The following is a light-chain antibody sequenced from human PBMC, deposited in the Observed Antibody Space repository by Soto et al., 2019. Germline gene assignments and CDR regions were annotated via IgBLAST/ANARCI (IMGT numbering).Light chain of an antibody. V-gene: IGKV3-20*01. Sequence: EIVLTQSPGTLSLSPGERATLSCRASQSVSSSYLAWYQQKPGQAPRLLIDGASSRATGIPDRFRGSGSGTDFTLTISRLEPEDCAVYYCQQYGSSPLTFGGGTKVEIK. CDR2: GAS. CDR3: QQYGSSPLT. J-gene: IGKJ4*01. CDR1: QSVSSSY.